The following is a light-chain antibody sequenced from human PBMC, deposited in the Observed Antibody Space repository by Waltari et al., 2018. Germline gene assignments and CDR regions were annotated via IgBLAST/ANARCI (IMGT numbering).Light chain of an antibody. Sequence: DIQMTQSPSTLSASVGDRVTITCRASQSISSWLAWYQQKPGKAPKLLIYKASSLESGVPSRFSGSGSWTEFTLTISSLQPDDFATYCCQQYNTYPWTFGQGTKVEIK. J-gene: IGKJ1*01. CDR1: QSISSW. V-gene: IGKV1-5*03. CDR2: KAS. CDR3: QQYNTYPWT.